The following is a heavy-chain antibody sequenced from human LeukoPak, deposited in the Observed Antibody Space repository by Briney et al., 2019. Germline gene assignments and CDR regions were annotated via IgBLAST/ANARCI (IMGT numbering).Heavy chain of an antibody. V-gene: IGHV4-34*01. CDR1: GGSFSGYY. Sequence: SETLSLTCAVYGGSFSGYYWSWLRQPPGKGLEWIGEINHSGSTNYNPSLKSRVTISVDTSKNQFSLKLSSVTAADTAVYYCARGEREDQNCSSTSCYTNWFDPWGQGTLVTVSS. D-gene: IGHD2-2*02. CDR2: INHSGST. J-gene: IGHJ5*02. CDR3: ARGEREDQNCSSTSCYTNWFDP.